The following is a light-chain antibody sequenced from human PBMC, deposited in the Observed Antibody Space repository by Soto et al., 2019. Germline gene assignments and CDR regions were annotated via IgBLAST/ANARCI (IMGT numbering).Light chain of an antibody. CDR1: QSLLFSTNNKNY. Sequence: DIVMTQSPDSLAVSPGERVTFNCKSSQSLLFSTNNKNYLAWYQQKFGQPPKLLIYWASARDSGVPDRFSASGSETNFTLTITSLQAEDVAVYYCQQYFATPLTFGGETRVEI. V-gene: IGKV4-1*01. J-gene: IGKJ4*01. CDR3: QQYFATPLT. CDR2: WAS.